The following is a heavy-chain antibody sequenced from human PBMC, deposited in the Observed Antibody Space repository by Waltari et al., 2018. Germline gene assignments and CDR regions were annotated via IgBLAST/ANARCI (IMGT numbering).Heavy chain of an antibody. D-gene: IGHD7-27*01. CDR1: GFTFDDFA. CDR2: ISWESSKI. CDR3: ARDVHSVGLGSFDL. Sequence: EVQLVETGGGLVQPGRSLRLSCTASGFTFDDFAMHWVRQVPGKGLEWVSGISWESSKIAYAASVKGRFTISRDNAKNSLFLQMNNLRAEDLALYYCARDVHSVGLGSFDLWGQGTLVTVSS. J-gene: IGHJ4*02. V-gene: IGHV3-9*03.